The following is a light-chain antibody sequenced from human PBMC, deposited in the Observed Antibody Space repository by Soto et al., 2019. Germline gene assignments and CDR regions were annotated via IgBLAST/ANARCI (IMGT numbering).Light chain of an antibody. J-gene: IGKJ1*01. V-gene: IGKV1-39*01. CDR3: QQSYSTPT. Sequence: DLQMTQSPSSLSASVGDRVTITCRASQIITNYLNWYQQKPGKAPKLLIYTASSLQSGVPLRFSGSGSGTDFTLTISSLQPEDFATYYCQQSYSTPTFGQGTKVEI. CDR1: QIITNY. CDR2: TAS.